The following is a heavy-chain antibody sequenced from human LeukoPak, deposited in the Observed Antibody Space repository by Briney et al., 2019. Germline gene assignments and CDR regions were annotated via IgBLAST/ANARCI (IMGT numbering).Heavy chain of an antibody. D-gene: IGHD6-13*01. J-gene: IGHJ6*02. Sequence: ASVKVSCKASGYTFTSYGISWVRQAPGQGLEWMGWISAYNGNTNYAQKLQGRVTMTADTSTSTAYMELRSLRSDDTAVYYCARDDIAAQIATDYYYYYGMDVWGQGTTVTVSS. CDR3: ARDDIAAQIATDYYYYYGMDV. V-gene: IGHV1-18*01. CDR1: GYTFTSYG. CDR2: ISAYNGNT.